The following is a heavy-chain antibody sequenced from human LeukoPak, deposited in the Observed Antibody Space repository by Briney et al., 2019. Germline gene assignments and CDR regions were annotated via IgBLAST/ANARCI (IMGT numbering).Heavy chain of an antibody. Sequence: GGSRRLSCAASGFTFSSYAMHWVRQAPGKGLEYVSAISSNGGSTYYANSVKGRFTISRDNSKNTLYLQMGSLRAEDMAVYYCARWVEGTTYFDYWGQGTLVTVSS. V-gene: IGHV3-64*01. D-gene: IGHD1-1*01. J-gene: IGHJ4*02. CDR2: ISSNGGST. CDR3: ARWVEGTTYFDY. CDR1: GFTFSSYA.